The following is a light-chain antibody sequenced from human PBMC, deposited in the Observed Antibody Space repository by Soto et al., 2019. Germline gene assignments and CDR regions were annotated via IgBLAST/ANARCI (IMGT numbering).Light chain of an antibody. CDR2: LGS. V-gene: IGKV2-28*01. CDR3: MQALQTPPWS. Sequence: DIVMTQSPLSLPVDPGEPASISCRSSQSLLHSNGYNYLDWYLQKPGQSPQLLIYLGSNRASGVPDRFSGSGSGTDFTLKISRVEAEDVGVYYCMQALQTPPWSFGPGTKVDIK. J-gene: IGKJ3*01. CDR1: QSLLHSNGYNY.